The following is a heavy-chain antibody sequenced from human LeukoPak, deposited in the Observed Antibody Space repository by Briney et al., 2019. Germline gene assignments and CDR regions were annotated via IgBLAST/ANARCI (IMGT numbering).Heavy chain of an antibody. D-gene: IGHD1-7*01. CDR1: GGSISSGSYY. V-gene: IGHV4-61*02. Sequence: SQTLSLTCTVSGGSISSGSYYWSWIRQPAGKGLEWIGRIYTSGSTNYNPPLKSRVTISVDTSKNQFSLKLSSVTAADTAVYYCAMQLYNWNYFWDYWGQGTLVTVSS. CDR2: IYTSGST. CDR3: AMQLYNWNYFWDY. J-gene: IGHJ4*02.